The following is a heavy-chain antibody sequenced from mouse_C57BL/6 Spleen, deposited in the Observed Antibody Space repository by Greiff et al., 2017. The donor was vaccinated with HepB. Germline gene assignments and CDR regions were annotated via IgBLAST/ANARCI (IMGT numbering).Heavy chain of an antibody. D-gene: IGHD3-2*02. V-gene: IGHV1-54*01. J-gene: IGHJ3*01. CDR3: AREGAQAEGFAY. Sequence: QVQLKESGAELVRPGTSVKVSCKASGYAFTNYLIEWVKQRPGQGLEWIGVINPGSGGTNYNEKFKGKATLTADKSSSTAYMQLSSLTSEDSAVYFCAREGAQAEGFAYWGQGTLVTVSA. CDR1: GYAFTNYL. CDR2: INPGSGGT.